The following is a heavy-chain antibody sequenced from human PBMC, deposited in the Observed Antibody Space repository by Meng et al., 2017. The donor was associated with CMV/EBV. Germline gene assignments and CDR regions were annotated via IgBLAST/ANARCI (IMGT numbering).Heavy chain of an antibody. Sequence: GESLKISCAASGFTFSGYAMHWVRRAPGKGLEWVAFIAFDGSNKYYADSVKGRFPVSRDNPKNTLYLQLNSLRREDTAMYYCARDDPIDSWGQGTLVTVSS. CDR3: ARDDPIDS. CDR1: GFTFSGYA. CDR2: IAFDGSNK. V-gene: IGHV3-30-3*01. J-gene: IGHJ4*02.